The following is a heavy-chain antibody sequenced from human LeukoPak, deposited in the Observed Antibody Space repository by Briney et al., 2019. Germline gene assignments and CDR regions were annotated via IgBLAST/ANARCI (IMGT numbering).Heavy chain of an antibody. V-gene: IGHV4-34*01. CDR3: ARTRGMSY. D-gene: IGHD3-16*01. Sequence: KPSETLSPTCAVYGGSFSGFYWGWIRPPPGKGLEWIGEINHSGSTNYNPSLKSRVTISVDTSKNQFSLKLSSVTAADTAVYYCARTRGMSYWGQGTLVTVSS. CDR2: INHSGST. CDR1: GGSFSGFY. J-gene: IGHJ4*02.